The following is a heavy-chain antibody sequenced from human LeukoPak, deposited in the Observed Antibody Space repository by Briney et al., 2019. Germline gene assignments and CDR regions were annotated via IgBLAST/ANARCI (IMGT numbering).Heavy chain of an antibody. CDR1: GFTFSSYA. CDR3: AKDMNSWRDGSGLGDYFDY. Sequence: QPGGSLRLSCAASGFTFSSYAMSWVRQAPGKGLEWVSAISGSGASTYYADSVKGRFTISRDNSKNTLYLQMNSLRADDTAVYYCAKDMNSWRDGSGLGDYFDYWGQRTLVTVSS. V-gene: IGHV3-23*01. CDR2: ISGSGAST. D-gene: IGHD6-19*01. J-gene: IGHJ4*02.